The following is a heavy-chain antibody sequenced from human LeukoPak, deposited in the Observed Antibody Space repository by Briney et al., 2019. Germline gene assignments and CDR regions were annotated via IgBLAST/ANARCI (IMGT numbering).Heavy chain of an antibody. CDR1: GGPFSSYA. D-gene: IGHD3-22*01. J-gene: IGHJ4*02. V-gene: IGHV1-69*13. CDR3: ARGETNYCDSSGYSDY. CDR2: IIPIFGTA. Sequence: VASVKVSCTASGGPFSSYAISWVRQAPGQGLEWMGGIIPIFGTANYAQKFQGRVTITADESTSTAYMELSSLRSEDTAVYYCARGETNYCDSSGYSDYWGQGILVTVSA.